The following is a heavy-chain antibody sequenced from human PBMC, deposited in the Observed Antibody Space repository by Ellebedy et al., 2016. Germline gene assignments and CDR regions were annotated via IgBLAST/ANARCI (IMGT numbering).Heavy chain of an antibody. CDR1: GFHFRSYG. CDR2: ISDDGNFE. CDR3: VKETEDRVATISWLLDY. Sequence: GGSLRLSCAASGFHFRSYGMHWVRQAPGGGLEWVAVISDDGNFEYYADSVKGRFTLSRDNSKNTLYLRMNSLRPEDTAVYYCVKETEDRVATISWLLDYWGQGALVTVSS. V-gene: IGHV3-30*18. D-gene: IGHD5-12*01. J-gene: IGHJ4*02.